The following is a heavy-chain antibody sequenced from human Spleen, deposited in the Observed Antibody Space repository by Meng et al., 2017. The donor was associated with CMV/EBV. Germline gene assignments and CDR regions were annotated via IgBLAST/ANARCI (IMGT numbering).Heavy chain of an antibody. D-gene: IGHD2-2*01. CDR3: ARSFLESGDIVVVPLFDY. V-gene: IGHV3-23*01. Sequence: GESLKISCAASGFTFSSYAMSWVRQAPGKGLEWVSAISGSGGSTYYADSVKGRFTISRDNSKNTLYLQMNSLRAEDTAVYYCARSFLESGDIVVVPLFDYWGQGTLVTVSS. CDR2: ISGSGGST. CDR1: GFTFSSYA. J-gene: IGHJ4*02.